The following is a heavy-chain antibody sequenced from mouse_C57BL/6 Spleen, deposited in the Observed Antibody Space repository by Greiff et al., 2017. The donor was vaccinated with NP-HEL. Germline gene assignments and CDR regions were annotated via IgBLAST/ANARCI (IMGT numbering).Heavy chain of an antibody. J-gene: IGHJ3*01. CDR3: ARGRDDYYVGFAY. Sequence: EVQLQQSGPELVKPGASVKISCKASGYTFTDYYMNWVKQSHGKSLEWIGDINPKNGGTSYNQKFKGKATLTVDKSSSTAYMELRSLTSEDSAVYYCARGRDDYYVGFAYWGQGTLVTVSA. D-gene: IGHD2-3*01. CDR1: GYTFTDYY. V-gene: IGHV1-26*01. CDR2: INPKNGGT.